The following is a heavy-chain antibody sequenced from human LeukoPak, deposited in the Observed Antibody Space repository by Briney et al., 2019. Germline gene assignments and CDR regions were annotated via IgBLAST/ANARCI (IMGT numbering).Heavy chain of an antibody. CDR3: VRDNGGEHL. D-gene: IGHD3-16*01. Sequence: GGSLRLSCAASGFTFSSYWVYWVRQAPGKGLVWVSRINDDGSSTIYADSVKGRFTISRDNAKNTLYLQMNSLRDDDTAVYYCVRDNGGEHLWGRGTLVTVSS. J-gene: IGHJ4*02. CDR1: GFTFSSYW. V-gene: IGHV3-74*01. CDR2: INDDGSST.